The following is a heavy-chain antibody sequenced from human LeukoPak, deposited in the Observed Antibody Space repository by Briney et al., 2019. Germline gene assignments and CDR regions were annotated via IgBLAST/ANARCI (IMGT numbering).Heavy chain of an antibody. Sequence: SGPTLVKPTRTLTLTCTFSGFSLSTSGVGVGWIRQPPGKALEWLALIYWNDDKRYSPSLKSRLTITKDTSKNQVVLTMTNMDPVDTATYYCAHSGTVTTPHDAFDIWGQGTMVTVSS. CDR1: GFSLSTSGVG. V-gene: IGHV2-5*01. J-gene: IGHJ3*02. CDR2: IYWNDDK. CDR3: AHSGTVTTPHDAFDI. D-gene: IGHD4-17*01.